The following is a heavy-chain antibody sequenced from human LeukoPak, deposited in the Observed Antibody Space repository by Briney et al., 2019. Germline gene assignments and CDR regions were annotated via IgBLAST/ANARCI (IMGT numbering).Heavy chain of an antibody. J-gene: IGHJ4*02. CDR3: ARAYRGTFDY. D-gene: IGHD1-26*01. CDR1: GGSISSSSYS. V-gene: IGHV4-61*05. CDR2: FYYSGST. Sequence: SETLSLTCTVSGGSISSSSYSWGWIRQPPGKGLEWIGYFYYSGSTNYNPSLKSRVTISVDTSKNQFSLKLSSVTAADTAVYYCARAYRGTFDYWGQGTLVTVSS.